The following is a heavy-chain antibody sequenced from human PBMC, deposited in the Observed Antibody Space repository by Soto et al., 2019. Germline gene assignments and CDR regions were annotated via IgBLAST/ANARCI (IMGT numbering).Heavy chain of an antibody. Sequence: PSETLSLTCTVSGGSISSGGYYWSWIRQHPGKGLEWIGYIYYSGSTYYNPSLKSRVTISVDTSKNQFSLKLSSVTAADTDVYYCARARKGSYDYWGQGTLVTVYS. J-gene: IGHJ4*02. D-gene: IGHD3-10*01. V-gene: IGHV4-31*03. CDR2: IYYSGST. CDR3: ARARKGSYDY. CDR1: GGSISSGGYY.